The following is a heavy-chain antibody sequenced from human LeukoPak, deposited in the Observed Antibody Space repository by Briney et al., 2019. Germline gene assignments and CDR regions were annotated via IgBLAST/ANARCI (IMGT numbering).Heavy chain of an antibody. CDR1: GGSISSGGYY. J-gene: IGHJ4*02. Sequence: SETLSLTCTVSGGSISSGGYYWSWIRQPPGKGLEWMGYIYHSGSTYYNPSLKSRVTISVDRSKNQFSLKLSSVTAADTAVYYCVRVLKISTVSYFDYWGQGTLVTVSS. CDR2: IYHSGST. D-gene: IGHD2-8*02. CDR3: VRVLKISTVSYFDY. V-gene: IGHV4-30-2*01.